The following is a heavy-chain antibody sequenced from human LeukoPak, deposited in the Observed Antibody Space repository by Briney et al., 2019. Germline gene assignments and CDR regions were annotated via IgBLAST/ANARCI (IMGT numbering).Heavy chain of an antibody. CDR1: GFPFSNYG. D-gene: IGHD2-8*01. J-gene: IGHJ5*02. CDR3: ARDTVNGPFVISLDL. Sequence: GGSLRLSCAASGFPFSNYGMHWVRQAPGKGLEWVAVISADGIDKYYADSVKGRFTISRDNSKNTLYLQMNSLRDEDTAVYYCARDTVNGPFVISLDLWGQGALVTVSS. V-gene: IGHV3-30*03. CDR2: ISADGIDK.